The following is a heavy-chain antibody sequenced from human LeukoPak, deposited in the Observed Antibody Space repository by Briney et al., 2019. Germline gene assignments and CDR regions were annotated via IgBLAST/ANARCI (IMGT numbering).Heavy chain of an antibody. CDR2: IYHSGST. CDR3: ARGVGYCTNATCHPHY. Sequence: KPSETLSLTCAVSGYSISSGYYWGWIRQPPGKGLEWIGGIYHSGSTYYNPSLKSRVTISVDTSKNQFSLKLSSVTAADTAVYYCARGVGYCTNATCHPHYWGQGTLVTVSS. CDR1: GYSISSGYY. D-gene: IGHD2-8*01. V-gene: IGHV4-38-2*01. J-gene: IGHJ4*02.